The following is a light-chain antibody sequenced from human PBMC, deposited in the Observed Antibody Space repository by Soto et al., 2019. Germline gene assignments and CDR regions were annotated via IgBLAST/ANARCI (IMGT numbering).Light chain of an antibody. V-gene: IGLV2-11*01. CDR3: CSYAGSYTRV. J-gene: IGLJ1*01. Sequence: QSALTQPRSVSGSPGQSVTISCTGTSSDVGGYNYVSWYQQHPGKAPKLMIYDVSKRPSGVPDRFSGSKSGNTASLTISGLQAEDKADYYCCSYAGSYTRVFGTGTRSP. CDR1: SSDVGGYNY. CDR2: DVS.